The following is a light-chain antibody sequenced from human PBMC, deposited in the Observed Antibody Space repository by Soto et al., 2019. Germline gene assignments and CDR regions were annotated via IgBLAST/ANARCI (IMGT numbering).Light chain of an antibody. Sequence: QSVLTQPASVSGAPVQSITIYFTGTGCDVVGYKFVSWYQQHPGKAPKLMIYEVSNRPSGVSSRFSGSKSGNTASLTISGLQAEDEADYFCGSYTGNIYVFGNGTKVTVL. V-gene: IGLV2-14*01. CDR3: GSYTGNIYV. CDR2: EVS. CDR1: GCDVVGYKF. J-gene: IGLJ1*01.